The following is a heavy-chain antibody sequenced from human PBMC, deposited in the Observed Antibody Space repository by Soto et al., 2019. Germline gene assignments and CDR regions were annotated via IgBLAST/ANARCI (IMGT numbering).Heavy chain of an antibody. J-gene: IGHJ3*01. D-gene: IGHD3-16*01. V-gene: IGHV2-5*02. CDR2: VYGDDDK. CDR1: GISLTTSGEG. CDR3: AHNIGGDYVYGFDF. Sequence: QIALKESGPTLVKPTQPLTLTCTFSGISLTTSGEGVGWVRQPPGKGLEWVALVYGDDDKSYLTSLKSRLTITKDTSKNQVVLTMTNMDPVDTGTYFCAHNIGGDYVYGFDFWGQGTKVTVSS.